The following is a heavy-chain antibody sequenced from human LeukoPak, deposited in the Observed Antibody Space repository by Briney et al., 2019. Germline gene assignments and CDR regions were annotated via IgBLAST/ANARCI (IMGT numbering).Heavy chain of an antibody. CDR2: IYYSGST. D-gene: IGHD4-11*01. CDR1: GGSISSSSYY. V-gene: IGHV4-39*01. CDR3: ARRFLSNYVYYFDY. J-gene: IGHJ4*02. Sequence: PSETLSLTCTVSGGSISSSSYYSGWIRQPPGKGLEWIGSIYYSGSTYYNPSLKSRVTISVDTSKNQFSLKLSSVTAADTAVYYCARRFLSNYVYYFDYWGQGTLVTVSS.